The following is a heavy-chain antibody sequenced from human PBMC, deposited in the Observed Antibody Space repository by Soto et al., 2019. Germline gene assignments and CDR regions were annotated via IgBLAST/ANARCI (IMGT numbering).Heavy chain of an antibody. Sequence: EASVKVSCKASGYTFTSYARHWVRQAPGQRLEWMGWINAGNGNTKYSQKFQGRVTITRDTSASTAYMELSSLRSEDTAVYYCARDLNVVVTASYYYYYGMDVWGQGTTVTVSS. CDR3: ARDLNVVVTASYYYYYGMDV. V-gene: IGHV1-3*01. CDR2: INAGNGNT. J-gene: IGHJ6*02. CDR1: GYTFTSYA. D-gene: IGHD2-21*02.